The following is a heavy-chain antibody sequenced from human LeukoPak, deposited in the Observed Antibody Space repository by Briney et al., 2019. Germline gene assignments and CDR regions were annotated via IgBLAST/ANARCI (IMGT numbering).Heavy chain of an antibody. CDR2: ISSTSSYI. CDR1: GFTFSSYS. D-gene: IGHD1-1*01. CDR3: ARPTTVQLERRNALDI. V-gene: IGHV3-21*01. J-gene: IGHJ3*02. Sequence: GGSLRLSCAASGFTFSSYSMHWVRQAPGKGLEWVSSISSTSSYIYYADSVKGRFTISRDNAKNSLYLQMNSLRAEDTAVYYCARPTTVQLERRNALDIWGQGTMVTVSS.